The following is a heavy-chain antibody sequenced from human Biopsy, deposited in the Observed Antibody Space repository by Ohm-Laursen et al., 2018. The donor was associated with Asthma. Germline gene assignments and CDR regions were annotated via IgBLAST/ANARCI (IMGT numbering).Heavy chain of an antibody. D-gene: IGHD6-13*01. CDR1: SGSGGYMRSGNYY. CDR3: VRGSSSWHHGPFHYYYGLDV. Sequence: SETLSLTCSLSSGSGGYMRSGNYYWGWIRQPPGKGLGWIGSIYYSGTNYYNPSLESLATVSADTSKNQFSQKLTSVTAADTAVYYCVRGSSSWHHGPFHYYYGLDVWGQGTTATVSS. V-gene: IGHV4-39*01. CDR2: IYYSGTN. J-gene: IGHJ6*02.